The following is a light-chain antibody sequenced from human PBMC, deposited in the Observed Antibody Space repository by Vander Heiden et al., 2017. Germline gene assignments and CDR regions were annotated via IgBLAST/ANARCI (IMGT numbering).Light chain of an antibody. V-gene: IGKV3-20*01. CDR2: AKT. CDR1: QSLSTVY. CDR3: QYYGDSRGT. Sequence: EVVLTQSPGTLSLSPGERATLSFRASQSLSTVYLAWYQHKRGEAPRLLIFAKTRRATGIPDRFSGSESGTDFTLTISRLEPEDFATYYCQYYGDSRGTFGQGTKVEI. J-gene: IGKJ1*01.